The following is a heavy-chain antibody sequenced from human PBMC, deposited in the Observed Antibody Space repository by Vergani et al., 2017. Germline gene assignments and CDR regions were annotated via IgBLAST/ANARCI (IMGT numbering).Heavy chain of an antibody. CDR3: AKDLGLWFGELFDAFDI. CDR2: ISGSGGST. CDR1: GFTFSSYA. D-gene: IGHD3-10*01. J-gene: IGHJ3*02. Sequence: VQLVESGGGVVQPGRSLRLSCAASGFTFSSYAMSWVRQAPGKGLEWVSAISGSGGSTYYADSVKGRFTISRDNSKNTLYLQMNSLRAEDTAVYYCAKDLGLWFGELFDAFDIWGQGTMVTVSS. V-gene: IGHV3-23*04.